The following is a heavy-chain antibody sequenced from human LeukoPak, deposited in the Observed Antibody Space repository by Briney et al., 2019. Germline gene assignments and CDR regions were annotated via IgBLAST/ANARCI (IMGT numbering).Heavy chain of an antibody. J-gene: IGHJ6*03. V-gene: IGHV3-30*02. CDR3: AKDRLQSNYCYMDV. D-gene: IGHD4-11*01. CDR1: GFTFSTYG. CDR2: LRYDGSNQ. Sequence: PGGSLRLSCAASGFTFSTYGMHWVRQAPGKGLEWVAFLRYDGSNQYYADSVKGRFTISRDNSKNTLYLQMDSLRAEDTAVYYCAKDRLQSNYCYMDVWGKGTTVTVSS.